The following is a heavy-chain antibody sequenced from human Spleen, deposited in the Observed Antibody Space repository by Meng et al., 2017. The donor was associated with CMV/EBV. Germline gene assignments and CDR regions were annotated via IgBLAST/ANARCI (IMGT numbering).Heavy chain of an antibody. J-gene: IGHJ4*02. V-gene: IGHV1-46*01. Sequence: ASVKVSCKASGYSFTSYSISWVRQAPGQGLEWMGIINPSGGSTSYAQKFQGRVTMTRDTSTSTVYMELSSLRSEDTAVYYCARDIGGYSYGLVYWGQGTLVTVSS. CDR3: ARDIGGYSYGLVY. D-gene: IGHD5-18*01. CDR1: GYSFTSYS. CDR2: INPSGGST.